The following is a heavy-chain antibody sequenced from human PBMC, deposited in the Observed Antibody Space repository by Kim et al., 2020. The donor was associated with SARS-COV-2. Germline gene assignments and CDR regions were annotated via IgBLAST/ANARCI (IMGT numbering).Heavy chain of an antibody. Sequence: GGSLRLSCVASGFTFSNAGMSWVRQAPGTGLEWVGRIKIDTDGGTSDDAAPGRVRFTIARDDYKNTLHLQMNSLETTATTVYYCAADLIRYFYWFF. J-gene: IGHJ2*01. D-gene: IGHD3-9*01. CDR2: IKIDTDGGTS. CDR3: AADLIRYFYWFF. V-gene: IGHV3-15*01. CDR1: GFTFSNAG.